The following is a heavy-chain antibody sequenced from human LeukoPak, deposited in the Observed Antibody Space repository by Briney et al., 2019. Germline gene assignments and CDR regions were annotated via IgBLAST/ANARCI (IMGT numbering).Heavy chain of an antibody. CDR2: IYYSGST. CDR1: GGSFSGYY. J-gene: IGHJ5*02. D-gene: IGHD6-13*01. CDR3: TRQHIAYSSSWPPNWFDP. V-gene: IGHV4-59*08. Sequence: PSETLSLTCAVYGGSFSGYYWSWIRQPQGKGLEGIGYIYYSGSTNYNPSLKSRVTISVDTSKNQFSLKLSSVTAADTAVYYCTRQHIAYSSSWPPNWFDPWGQGTLVTVSS.